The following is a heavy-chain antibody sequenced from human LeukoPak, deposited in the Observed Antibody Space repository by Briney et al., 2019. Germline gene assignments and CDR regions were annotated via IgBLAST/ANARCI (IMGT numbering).Heavy chain of an antibody. V-gene: IGHV3-30*02. CDR2: IRYDGTNK. J-gene: IGHJ4*02. Sequence: GGSLRLSCAASGFTFSSYGMHWVRQAPGKGLEWVAFIRYDGTNKYYADSVKGRFTISRDNFKNTLYLKMNNLRAEDTAVYYCARDLGKRQADITMIVVVTGVLDYWGQGTLVTVSS. CDR3: ARDLGKRQADITMIVVVTGVLDY. D-gene: IGHD3-22*01. CDR1: GFTFSSYG.